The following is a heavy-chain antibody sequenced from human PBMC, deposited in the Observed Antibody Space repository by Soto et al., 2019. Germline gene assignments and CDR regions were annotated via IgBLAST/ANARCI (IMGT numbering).Heavy chain of an antibody. CDR1: GDSITSNSYF. V-gene: IGHV4-39*01. Sequence: PSETLSLTCTVSGDSITSNSYFWAWIRQPPGKGLEWIGSIYYSGTTYYNPSLKSRVTISVDRSKNQFSLKLSSVTAADTAFYYCATSYGSGYRAFDYWAQGALVTVSS. CDR3: ATSYGSGYRAFDY. D-gene: IGHD3-10*01. J-gene: IGHJ4*02. CDR2: IYYSGTT.